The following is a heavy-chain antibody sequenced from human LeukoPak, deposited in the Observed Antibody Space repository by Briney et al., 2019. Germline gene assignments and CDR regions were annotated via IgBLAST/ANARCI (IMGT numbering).Heavy chain of an antibody. CDR3: VKDFWLDYGDW. CDR1: GFTFSSCP. D-gene: IGHD4-17*01. J-gene: IGHJ4*02. V-gene: IGHV3-30*02. Sequence: GGSLRLSCAASGFTFSSCPTHWVCQAPGKGLEWVSYIYYDGNNKYYADSVKGRFTISRDNSKNTLYLQMNSLTTEDTAVYYCVKDFWLDYGDWGGQGTLVTVSS. CDR2: IYYDGNNK.